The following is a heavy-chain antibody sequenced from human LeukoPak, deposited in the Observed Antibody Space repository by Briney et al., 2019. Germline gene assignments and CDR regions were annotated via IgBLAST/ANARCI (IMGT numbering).Heavy chain of an antibody. CDR2: IYSSGST. CDR1: GFTVSSNY. D-gene: IGHD6-13*01. V-gene: IGHV3-53*01. CDR3: ARGGVYSSSWYFW. J-gene: IGHJ4*02. Sequence: GGSLRLSCAASGFTVSSNYMSWVRQAPGKGLEWVSVIYSSGSTYYADSVKGGFTISRDNSNNTLYLQMNSLRAEDTAVYYCARGGVYSSSWYFWWGQGTLVTVSS.